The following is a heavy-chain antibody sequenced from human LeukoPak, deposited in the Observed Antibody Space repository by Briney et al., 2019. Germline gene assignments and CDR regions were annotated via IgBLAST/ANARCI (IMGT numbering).Heavy chain of an antibody. CDR3: AKEAATGSPYSFDY. CDR1: GFTLSTYW. J-gene: IGHJ4*02. V-gene: IGHV3-7*01. Sequence: GGSLRLSCEASGFTLSTYWMNWVRQVPGKGLDWVANINPDGSGKRYVDSVKGRFTIARDNADNSLSLQMNSLRAEDTAVYYCAKEAATGSPYSFDYWGQGTLVTVS. D-gene: IGHD1-1*01. CDR2: INPDGSGK.